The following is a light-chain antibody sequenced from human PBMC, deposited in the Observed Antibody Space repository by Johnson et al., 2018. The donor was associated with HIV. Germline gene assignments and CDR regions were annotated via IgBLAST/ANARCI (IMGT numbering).Light chain of an antibody. J-gene: IGLJ1*01. CDR3: GTWDTSLSAGGL. Sequence: QSVLTQSPSVSAAPGQRVTISCSGSSSNIGNNFVSWYQQFPGTAPKVLIYDTSKRPSGIPDRFSGSKSGTSATLGITGLQTGDEADYYCGTWDTSLSAGGLFGTGTKVTVL. CDR2: DTS. CDR1: SSNIGNNF. V-gene: IGLV1-51*01.